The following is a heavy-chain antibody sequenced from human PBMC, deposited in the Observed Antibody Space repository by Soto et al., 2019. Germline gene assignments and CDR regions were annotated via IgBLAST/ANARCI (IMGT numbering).Heavy chain of an antibody. D-gene: IGHD3-10*01. V-gene: IGHV4-59*08. CDR3: ARLIRDASGSYRLDY. CDR1: GGSISPYY. Sequence: PSETLSLTCTASGGSISPYYWSWIRQPPGEGMEWLGYIYYSGYTNYNPSLKSRLTISVDTSKNQFSLRLSSVTAADTAVYFCARLIRDASGSYRLDYWGRRTLVTVSS. CDR2: IYYSGYT. J-gene: IGHJ4*02.